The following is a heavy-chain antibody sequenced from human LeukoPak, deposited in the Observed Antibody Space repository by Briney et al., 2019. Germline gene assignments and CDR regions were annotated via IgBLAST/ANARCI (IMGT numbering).Heavy chain of an antibody. D-gene: IGHD6-13*01. CDR1: GGSFSDYY. V-gene: IGHV4-34*01. J-gene: IGHJ6*02. CDR2: INHGGST. CDR3: ARDGYSIPDV. Sequence: PSETLSLTCAVYGGSFSDYYWSWIRQPPGKGLEWIGEINHGGSTNYNPSLKSRVTLSVDTSKNQFSLKLTSVTAADTAVYYCARDGYSIPDVWGQGTTVTVSS.